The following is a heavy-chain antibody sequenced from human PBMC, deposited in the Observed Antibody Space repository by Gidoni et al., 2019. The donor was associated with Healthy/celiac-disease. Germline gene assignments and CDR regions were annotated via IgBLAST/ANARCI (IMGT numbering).Heavy chain of an antibody. V-gene: IGHV4-59*01. CDR2: IYYSGST. Sequence: QVQLQESGPGLVKPSETLSLTCPVSGGSISSYYWSWIRQPPGKGLEWIGYIYYSGSTNYNPSLKSRVTISVDTSKNQFSLKLSSVTAADTAVYYCARDRGYSYGAYAFDIWGQGTMVTVSS. CDR1: GGSISSYY. D-gene: IGHD5-18*01. CDR3: ARDRGYSYGAYAFDI. J-gene: IGHJ3*02.